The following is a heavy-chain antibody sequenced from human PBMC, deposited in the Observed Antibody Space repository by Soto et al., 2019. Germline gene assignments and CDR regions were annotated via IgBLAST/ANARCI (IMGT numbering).Heavy chain of an antibody. V-gene: IGHV1-69*12. J-gene: IGHJ4*02. D-gene: IGHD2-15*01. CDR2: IIPMFDTP. CDR3: ARSGGLDRDFNY. CDR1: GGTFSSDS. Sequence: QVQLVQSGAEVKKPGSSVKVSCKASGGTFSSDSFSWVRQAPGQGLEWMGGIIPMFDTPIYAQKSQDRVTITADESTSTAYMQLSSLRSGDTAVYYCARSGGLDRDFNYWGQGSLVTVSS.